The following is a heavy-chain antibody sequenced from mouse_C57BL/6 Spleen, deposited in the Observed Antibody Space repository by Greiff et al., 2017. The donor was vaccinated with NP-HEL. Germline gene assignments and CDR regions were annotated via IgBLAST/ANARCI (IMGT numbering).Heavy chain of an antibody. Sequence: EVKLMESGGGLVKPGGSLKLSCAASGFTFSSYAMSWVRQTPEKRLEWVATISDGGSYTYYPDNVKGRFTISRDNAKNNLYLQMSHLKSEDTAMYYCARAGYGKGDAMDYWGQGTSVTVSS. CDR3: ARAGYGKGDAMDY. D-gene: IGHD2-10*02. J-gene: IGHJ4*01. V-gene: IGHV5-4*03. CDR1: GFTFSSYA. CDR2: ISDGGSYT.